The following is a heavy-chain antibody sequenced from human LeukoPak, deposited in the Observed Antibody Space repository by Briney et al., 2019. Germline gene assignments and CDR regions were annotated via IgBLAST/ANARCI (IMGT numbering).Heavy chain of an antibody. D-gene: IGHD3-22*01. Sequence: SETLSLTCTVSGGSIRSSYYYWGWIRQPPGKGLEWIGSIYDSGSTYYNPSLKSRVTISVDTSKNQFSLKLNSVTAADTAVYYCARGSYYDSSGYSLAYYFGYWGQGTLVTVSS. J-gene: IGHJ4*02. CDR1: GGSIRSSYYY. V-gene: IGHV4-39*01. CDR2: IYDSGST. CDR3: ARGSYYDSSGYSLAYYFGY.